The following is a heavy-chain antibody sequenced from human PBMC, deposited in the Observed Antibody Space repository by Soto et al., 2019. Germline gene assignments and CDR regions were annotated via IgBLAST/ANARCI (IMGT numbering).Heavy chain of an antibody. Sequence: QMRLQESGPGLVKPSGTLSLACAVSGASVSSDNWWSWVRQPPGKGLEWIGEIFHSETTNYNPSLKRRATIPVDKSKNQVSMTLTSVTAAATAVYYCAKNGWYAADIWGQGTMVTVSS. CDR2: IFHSETT. D-gene: IGHD6-19*01. CDR3: AKNGWYAADI. J-gene: IGHJ3*02. CDR1: GASVSSDNW. V-gene: IGHV4-4*02.